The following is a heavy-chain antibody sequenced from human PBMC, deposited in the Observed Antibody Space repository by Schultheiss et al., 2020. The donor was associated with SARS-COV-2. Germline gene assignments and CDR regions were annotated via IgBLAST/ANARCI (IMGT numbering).Heavy chain of an antibody. CDR1: GFTFSSYG. CDR3: ARGHGAAGTFRPNDY. J-gene: IGHJ4*02. D-gene: IGHD6-13*01. V-gene: IGHV3-30*03. CDR2: ISYDGSNK. Sequence: GESLKISCAASGFTFSSYGMHWVRQAPGKGLEWVAVISYDGSNKYYADSVKGRFTISRDNSKNTLYLQMDSLRAEDTAVYYCARGHGAAGTFRPNDYWGQGTLVTVSS.